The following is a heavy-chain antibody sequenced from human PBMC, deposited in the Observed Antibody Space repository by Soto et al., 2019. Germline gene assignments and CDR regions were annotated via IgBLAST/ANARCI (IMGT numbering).Heavy chain of an antibody. CDR2: ISSSSSYT. J-gene: IGHJ3*02. CDR1: GFTFSGYY. Sequence: PGGSLRLSCAASGFTFSGYYMSWIRQAPGKGLEWVSSISSSSSYTNYADSVKGRFTISRDNAKNSLYLQMNSLRAEDTAVYYCVRVATVVTPGAFDIWGQGTMVTVSS. D-gene: IGHD4-17*01. CDR3: VRVATVVTPGAFDI. V-gene: IGHV3-11*05.